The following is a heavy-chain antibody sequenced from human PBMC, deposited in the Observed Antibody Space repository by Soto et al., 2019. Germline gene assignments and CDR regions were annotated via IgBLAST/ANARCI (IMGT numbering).Heavy chain of an antibody. Sequence: QAQLVQSGAEVKKPGASVKVSCKASGYTFTGYDINWVRQATGQGLEWMGWMNPNSGNTGYAQNYQGRVTMTRDNSITTASMELTSLRDDDAAVYYCAGEKVGTTGIDVWGQGTLVAVSS. CDR3: AGEKVGTTGIDV. D-gene: IGHD1-26*01. V-gene: IGHV1-8*01. CDR2: MNPNSGNT. CDR1: GYTFTGYD. J-gene: IGHJ4*02.